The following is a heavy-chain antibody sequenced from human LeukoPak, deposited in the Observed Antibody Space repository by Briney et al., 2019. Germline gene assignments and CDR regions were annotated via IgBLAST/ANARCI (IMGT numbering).Heavy chain of an antibody. J-gene: IGHJ5*02. Sequence: SETLSLTCTVSGGSISSYYWSWIRQPPGKGLEWIGYIYYSGSTNYNPSLKSRDTISVDTSKNQFSLKLSSVTAADTAVYYCARGLGGYDGLTGFDPWGQGTLVTVSS. V-gene: IGHV4-59*01. CDR2: IYYSGST. D-gene: IGHD5-12*01. CDR1: GGSISSYY. CDR3: ARGLGGYDGLTGFDP.